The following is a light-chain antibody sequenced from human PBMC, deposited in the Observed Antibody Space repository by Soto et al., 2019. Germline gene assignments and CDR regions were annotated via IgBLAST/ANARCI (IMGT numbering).Light chain of an antibody. CDR2: DTS. CDR3: QQYGSSRT. Sequence: EVVMRHSPATLSVSPGEGATLSCRASQGIGDTLAWYQHKPGQTPRLLIYDTSTRATGIPDRFSGSGSGTDFPLTISRLVSEDFAVYYCQQYGSSRTFGQGNKVDIK. V-gene: IGKV3-20*01. J-gene: IGKJ1*01. CDR1: QGIGDT.